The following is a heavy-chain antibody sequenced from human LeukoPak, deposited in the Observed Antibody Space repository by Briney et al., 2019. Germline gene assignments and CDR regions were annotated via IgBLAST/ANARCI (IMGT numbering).Heavy chain of an antibody. V-gene: IGHV1-18*01. CDR3: ARNMHYYDSSGYYYDY. CDR2: ISAYNGST. D-gene: IGHD3-22*01. CDR1: GYTFTSYG. J-gene: IGHJ4*02. Sequence: ASVKVSCKASGYTFTSYGISWVRQAPGQGLEWMGWISAYNGSTNYAQKLQGRVTMTTDTSTSTAYMELRSLRSDDTAVYYCARNMHYYDSSGYYYDYWGQGTLVTVSS.